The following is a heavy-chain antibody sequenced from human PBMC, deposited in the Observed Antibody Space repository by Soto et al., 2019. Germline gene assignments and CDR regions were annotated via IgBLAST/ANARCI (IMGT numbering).Heavy chain of an antibody. J-gene: IGHJ4*02. D-gene: IGHD2-8*01. CDR2: IKGDESEK. CDR1: GFTFSTYW. Sequence: EVQLVESGGGLVQPGGSLRLSCTASGFTFSTYWMSWVRQAPGKGPEWVANIKGDESEKYYVDSVKGRFTISRDNAKNSLSLQMNSLRAEDTAMYYCAREGQNGAPPGDFWGPGTLVIVSS. CDR3: AREGQNGAPPGDF. V-gene: IGHV3-7*04.